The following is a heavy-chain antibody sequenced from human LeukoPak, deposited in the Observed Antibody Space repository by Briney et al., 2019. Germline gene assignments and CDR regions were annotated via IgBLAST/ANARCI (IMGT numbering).Heavy chain of an antibody. Sequence: SETLSLTCTVSGGSISSSSSYWGWIRQPPGKGLEWIGCISYSGSTYYNPSLKSRVTISVDTSKNQFSLKVSSVTAADTAVYYCARLRWYGDYWGQGTLVTVSS. V-gene: IGHV4-39*01. CDR1: GGSISSSSSY. CDR2: ISYSGST. J-gene: IGHJ4*02. D-gene: IGHD6-13*01. CDR3: ARLRWYGDY.